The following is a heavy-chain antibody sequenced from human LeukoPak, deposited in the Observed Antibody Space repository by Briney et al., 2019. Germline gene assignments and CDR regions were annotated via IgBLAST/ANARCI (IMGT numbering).Heavy chain of an antibody. CDR3: ARDLLGYCSGGSCPKMDV. V-gene: IGHV1-18*01. CDR2: ISPYNGNT. J-gene: IGHJ6*02. Sequence: GASVKVSCKASGYTFTSYGISWVRQAPGQGLEWMGWISPYNGNTNYAQKLQGRVTMTTDTSTSTAYMELRSLRSDDTAVYYCARDLLGYCSGGSCPKMDVWGQGTTVTVSS. D-gene: IGHD2-15*01. CDR1: GYTFTSYG.